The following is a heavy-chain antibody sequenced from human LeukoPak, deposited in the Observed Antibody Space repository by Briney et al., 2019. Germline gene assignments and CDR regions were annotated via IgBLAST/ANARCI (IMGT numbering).Heavy chain of an antibody. Sequence: GGSLRLSCAASGFTFSSYAMSWVRQAPGKGLEWVSAISGSGGSTYYADSVKGRFTISRDNSKNTLYLQMNSLRAEDTAAYYCAKVDTAMDAFDIWGQGTMVTVSS. V-gene: IGHV3-23*01. CDR1: GFTFSSYA. J-gene: IGHJ3*02. CDR2: ISGSGGST. CDR3: AKVDTAMDAFDI. D-gene: IGHD5-18*01.